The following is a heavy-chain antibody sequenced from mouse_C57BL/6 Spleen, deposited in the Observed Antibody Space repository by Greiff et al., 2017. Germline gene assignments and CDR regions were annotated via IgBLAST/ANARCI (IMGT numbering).Heavy chain of an antibody. Sequence: QVQLQQSGAELVRPGSSVKLSCKASGYTFTSYWMHWVKQRPIQGLEWIGNIDPSDSETHYNQKFKDKATLTVDKSSSTAYMQLSSLTSEDSAVYYCARGWDEKAWFAYWGQGTLVTVSA. CDR3: ARGWDEKAWFAY. D-gene: IGHD4-1*01. CDR1: GYTFTSYW. V-gene: IGHV1-52*01. CDR2: IDPSDSET. J-gene: IGHJ3*01.